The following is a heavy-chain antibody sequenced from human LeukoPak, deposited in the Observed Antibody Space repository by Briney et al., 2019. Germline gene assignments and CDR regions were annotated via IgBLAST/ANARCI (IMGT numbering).Heavy chain of an antibody. V-gene: IGHV3-30*18. CDR1: GFTFSSYG. CDR3: ANAGRYGGYYYDSSGFDY. Sequence: GGSLRLSCAASGFTFSSYGMHWVRQAPDKGLEWVAVISYDGSNKYYADSVKGRFTISRDNSKNTLYLQMNSLRAEDTAVYYCANAGRYGGYYYDSSGFDYWGQGTLVTVSS. J-gene: IGHJ4*02. D-gene: IGHD3-22*01. CDR2: ISYDGSNK.